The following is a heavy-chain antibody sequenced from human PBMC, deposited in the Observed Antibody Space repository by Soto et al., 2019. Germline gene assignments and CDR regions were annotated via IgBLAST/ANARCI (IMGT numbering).Heavy chain of an antibody. D-gene: IGHD1-26*01. CDR3: ARGGAMGVDY. J-gene: IGHJ4*02. CDR1: GFTLNTHW. CDR2: IYFDGITT. Sequence: PGGSLRLAYTASGFTLNTHWMHWVRQAPGKGLVWVSRIYFDGITTNYADSVKGRLTVSRDNAKNTVYLHVNTLRDEDTAVYYCARGGAMGVDYWGQGTLVTVSS. V-gene: IGHV3-74*01.